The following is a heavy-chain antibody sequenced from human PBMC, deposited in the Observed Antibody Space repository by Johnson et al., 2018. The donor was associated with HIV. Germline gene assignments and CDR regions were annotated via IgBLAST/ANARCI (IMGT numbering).Heavy chain of an antibody. Sequence: QVQLVESGGGVVQPGRSLRLSCAASGFTFSSYGMHWVRQAPGKGLEWVAFIRYDGSNKYYADSVKGRFTISRDNSKNTLYLQMNSLRAEDTAVYYCAKDWGIAAAGTDALDIWGQGTMVTVSS. V-gene: IGHV3-30*02. CDR1: GFTFSSYG. D-gene: IGHD6-13*01. CDR2: IRYDGSNK. J-gene: IGHJ3*02. CDR3: AKDWGIAAAGTDALDI.